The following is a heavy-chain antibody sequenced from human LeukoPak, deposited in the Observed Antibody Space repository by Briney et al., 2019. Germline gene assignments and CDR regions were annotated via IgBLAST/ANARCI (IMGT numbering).Heavy chain of an antibody. CDR3: SRESGPFCPFGH. D-gene: IGHD1-26*01. CDR2: VSLAGRT. J-gene: IGHJ4*02. CDR1: GGSITTTNY. V-gene: IGHV4-4*02. Sequence: SETLSLTCGVSGGSITTTNYWSWVRQPPGGGLEWIGEVSLAGRTRCNPSLKNRVNISIDESKNHLYLNLASVTAADTAVYYCSRESGPFCPFGHWGQGTLVAVTS.